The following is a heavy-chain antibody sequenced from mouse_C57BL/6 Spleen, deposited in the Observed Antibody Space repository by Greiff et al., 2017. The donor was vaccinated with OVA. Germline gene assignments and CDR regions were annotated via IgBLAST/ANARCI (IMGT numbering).Heavy chain of an antibody. Sequence: VKLMESGPELVKPGASVKLSCKASGYTFTSYDINWVKQRPGQGLEWIGWIYPRDGSTKYNEKFKGKATLTVDTSSSTAYMELHSLTSEDSAVYFCARERGSKIGYFDYWGQGTTLTVSS. CDR1: GYTFTSYD. V-gene: IGHV1-85*01. D-gene: IGHD1-1*01. J-gene: IGHJ2*01. CDR2: IYPRDGST. CDR3: ARERGSKIGYFDY.